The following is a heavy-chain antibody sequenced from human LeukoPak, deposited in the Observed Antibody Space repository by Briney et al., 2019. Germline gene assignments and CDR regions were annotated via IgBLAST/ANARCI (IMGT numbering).Heavy chain of an antibody. V-gene: IGHV4-59*01. CDR1: GGSISSYY. CDR3: AVTEYSSSPVFDY. Sequence: PSETLFLTCTVSGGSISSYYWSWIRQPPGKGLEWIGYIYYSGSTNYNPSLKSRVTISVDTSKNQFSLKLSSVTAADTAVYYCAVTEYSSSPVFDYWGQGTLVTVSS. J-gene: IGHJ4*02. CDR2: IYYSGST. D-gene: IGHD6-6*01.